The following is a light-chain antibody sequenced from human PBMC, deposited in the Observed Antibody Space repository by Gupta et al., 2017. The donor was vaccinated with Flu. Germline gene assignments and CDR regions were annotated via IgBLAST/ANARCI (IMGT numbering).Light chain of an antibody. CDR3: QQDGSSRT. Sequence: EIVLTQSPGTLSLSPGERATLSCRASQSVSSSYLAWYQQKPGQAPRLLIYGASSRATGIPDRFSGSGSGTDFTLTISRREPEDFAVYYWQQDGSSRTFGQATKVEIK. V-gene: IGKV3-20*01. CDR1: QSVSSSY. J-gene: IGKJ1*01. CDR2: GAS.